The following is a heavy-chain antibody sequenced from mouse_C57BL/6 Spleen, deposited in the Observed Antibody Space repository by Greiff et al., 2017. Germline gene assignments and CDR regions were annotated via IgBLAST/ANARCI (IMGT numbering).Heavy chain of an antibody. D-gene: IGHD4-1*01. CDR2: IYPGDGDT. V-gene: IGHV1-82*01. CDR3: ARVVYWDDYFDY. CDR1: GYAFSSSW. J-gene: IGHJ2*01. Sequence: VKLQESGPELVKPGASVKISCKASGYAFSSSWMNWVKQRPGKGLEWIGRIYPGDGDTNYNGKFKGKATLTADKFSSTAYMQLSSLTSEDSAVYFCARVVYWDDYFDYWGQGTTHTVSS.